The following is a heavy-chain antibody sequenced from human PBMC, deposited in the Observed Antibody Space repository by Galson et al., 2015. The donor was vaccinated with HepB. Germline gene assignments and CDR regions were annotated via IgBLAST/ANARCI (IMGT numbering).Heavy chain of an antibody. J-gene: IGHJ3*02. CDR2: ISAYNGNT. Sequence: SVKVSCKASGYTFTSYGISWVRQAPGQGLEWMGWISAYNGNTNYAQKLQGRVTMTTDTSTSTAYMELRSLRSDDTAVYYCARDLYYYDSSGLEAFDIWGQGTMVTVSS. D-gene: IGHD3-22*01. CDR1: GYTFTSYG. CDR3: ARDLYYYDSSGLEAFDI. V-gene: IGHV1-18*04.